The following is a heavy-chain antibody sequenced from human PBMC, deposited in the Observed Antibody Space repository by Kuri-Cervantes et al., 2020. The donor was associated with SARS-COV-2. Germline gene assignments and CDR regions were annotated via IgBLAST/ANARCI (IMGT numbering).Heavy chain of an antibody. CDR3: TTGAMAGYYYYYYMDV. D-gene: IGHD5-18*01. CDR2: IKSKTDGGTT. V-gene: IGHV3-15*01. CDR1: GFTFSSYS. Sequence: GGSLRLSCAASGFTFSSYSMSWVRQAPGRGLEWVGRIKSKTDGGTTDHAAPVKGRFTISRDDLKNTLYLQMNSLKTEDTAVYYCTTGAMAGYYYYYYMDVWGKGTTVTVSS. J-gene: IGHJ6*03.